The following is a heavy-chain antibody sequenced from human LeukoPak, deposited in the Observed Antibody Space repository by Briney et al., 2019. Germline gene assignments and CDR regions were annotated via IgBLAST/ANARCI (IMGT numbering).Heavy chain of an antibody. CDR3: ASRDPCSGATCYGLRY. V-gene: IGHV3-7*03. J-gene: IGHJ4*02. CDR2: IKQDGSEK. D-gene: IGHD2-15*01. CDR1: GFTFSSYW. Sequence: GGSLRLSCAASGFTFSSYWMSWVRQAPGKGLEWVANIKQDGSEKYYVDSVKGRFTISRDNAKNSLYLQMNSLRAEDTAVYYCASRDPCSGATCYGLRYWGQGTLVTVSS.